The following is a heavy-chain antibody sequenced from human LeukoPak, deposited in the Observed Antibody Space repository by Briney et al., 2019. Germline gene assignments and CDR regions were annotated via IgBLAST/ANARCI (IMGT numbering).Heavy chain of an antibody. Sequence: SETLSLTCTDSGGSISSYYWSWIRQPPGKGLEWIGYIYYSGSTNYNPSLKSRVTISVDTSKNQFSLKLSSVTAADTAVYYCARAGDMVRGVGEIDYWGQGTLVTVSS. CDR1: GGSISSYY. V-gene: IGHV4-59*01. CDR2: IYYSGST. J-gene: IGHJ4*02. CDR3: ARAGDMVRGVGEIDY. D-gene: IGHD3-10*01.